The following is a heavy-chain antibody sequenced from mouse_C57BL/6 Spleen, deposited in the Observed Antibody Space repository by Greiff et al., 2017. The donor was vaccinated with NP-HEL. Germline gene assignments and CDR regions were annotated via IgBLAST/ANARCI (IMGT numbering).Heavy chain of an antibody. CDR3: ANYYNGSSYGY. J-gene: IGHJ2*01. D-gene: IGHD1-1*01. CDR1: GYTFTDYH. Sequence: VQLQQSGPELVKPGASVKMSCKASGYTFTDYHMHWVKQSHGKCLEWIGYINPYNGGTSYKQKFKGKATLTVNQSSSTAYMKLRSLTSEDSAVYYCANYYNGSSYGYWGQGTTLTVSS. CDR2: INPYNGGT. V-gene: IGHV1-22*01.